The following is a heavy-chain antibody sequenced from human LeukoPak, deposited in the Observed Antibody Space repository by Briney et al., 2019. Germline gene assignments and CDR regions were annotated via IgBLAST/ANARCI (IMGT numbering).Heavy chain of an antibody. CDR1: GFIFSNYW. CDR2: IKEDGREK. Sequence: PGGSLRLSCAASGFIFSNYWMTWVRQAPGKGLEWVANIKEDGREKYYLDSVSGRFTISRDNAKNSLYLQMNSLRAEDTAVYDCVKVSIAVAGSDYWGRGTLVSVS. CDR3: VKVSIAVAGSDY. J-gene: IGHJ4*02. V-gene: IGHV3-7*01. D-gene: IGHD6-13*01.